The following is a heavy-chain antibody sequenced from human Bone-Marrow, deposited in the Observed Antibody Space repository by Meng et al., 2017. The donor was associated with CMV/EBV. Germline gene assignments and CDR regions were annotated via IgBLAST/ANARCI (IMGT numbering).Heavy chain of an antibody. V-gene: IGHV5-10-1*01. J-gene: IGHJ4*02. CDR3: ARHSSSSWPLDY. D-gene: IGHD6-13*01. Sequence: CKGSGYSFTKYWISWVRQMPGKGLEWMGRIDPSDSYTNYSPSFQGHVTISADKSISTAYLQWSSLKASDTAMYYCARHSSSSWPLDYWGQGTLVTVSS. CDR2: IDPSDSYT. CDR1: GYSFTKYW.